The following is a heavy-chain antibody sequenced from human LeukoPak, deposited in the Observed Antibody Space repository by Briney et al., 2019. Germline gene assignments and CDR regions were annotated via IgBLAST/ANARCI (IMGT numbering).Heavy chain of an antibody. CDR1: GFTFSNYG. CDR3: ARGNLGGIAY. Sequence: PGGSLRLSCAASGFTFSNYGMHWVRQGPGKGLEWVSRTNSDGSSTSYADSVKGRFTISPENAKDTLCPEMNSLRAEETGVYCWARGNLGGIAYWGPGTLVTVSS. CDR2: TNSDGSST. D-gene: IGHD1-26*01. V-gene: IGHV3-74*01. J-gene: IGHJ4*02.